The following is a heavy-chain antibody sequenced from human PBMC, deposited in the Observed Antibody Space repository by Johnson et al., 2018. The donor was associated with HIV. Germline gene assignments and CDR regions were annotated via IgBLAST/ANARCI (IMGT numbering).Heavy chain of an antibody. V-gene: IGHV3-30*02. CDR1: GFTFSNYG. CDR3: ANPTGSDAFDI. D-gene: IGHD1-1*01. Sequence: HVQLVESGGGVVQPGRSLRLSCAASGFTFSNYGMHWVRQAPGKGLEWVAFIRYDESNKYYADSLKGRFTISRDNSKNTLYLQMNSLRAEDTAVYYCANPTGSDAFDIWGQGTMVTVSS. J-gene: IGHJ3*02. CDR2: IRYDESNK.